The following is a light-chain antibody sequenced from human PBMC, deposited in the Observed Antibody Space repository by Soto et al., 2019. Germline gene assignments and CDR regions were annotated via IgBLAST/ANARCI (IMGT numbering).Light chain of an antibody. CDR3: QQYLSYPIT. Sequence: IQMTQSPSTLSASVGDRVTITCRASQSLSSWLAWCQQKPGKAPKSLIYKASSLESGVPSRFSGSGSGTEFTLTISSLQPDDFATYYCQQYLSYPITFGQGTRLEIK. CDR1: QSLSSW. J-gene: IGKJ5*01. V-gene: IGKV1-5*03. CDR2: KAS.